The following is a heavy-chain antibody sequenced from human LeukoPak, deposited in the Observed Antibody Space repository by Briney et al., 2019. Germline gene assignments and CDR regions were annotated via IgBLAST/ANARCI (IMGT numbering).Heavy chain of an antibody. V-gene: IGHV3-74*01. J-gene: IGHJ4*02. CDR1: GVTFSNFR. CDR3: ARSNWHFDL. CDR2: ISGDGSTT. D-gene: IGHD7-27*01. Sequence: GGSLRLYCVASGVTFSNFRMHWVRQGPGKGLVWVSRISGDGSTTDHAESVKGRFTISRDNAKNTLYTQMNSLRAEDTAVYYCARSNWHFDLWGQGTPVTVS.